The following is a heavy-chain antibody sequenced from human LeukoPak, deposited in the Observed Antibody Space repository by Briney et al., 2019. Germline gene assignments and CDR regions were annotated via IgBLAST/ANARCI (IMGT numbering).Heavy chain of an antibody. CDR1: GFTFSGYE. CDR3: AREVAVWQQLATRDYYGMDV. V-gene: IGHV3-48*03. Sequence: GGSLRLSCAASGFTFSGYEMNWVRQAPGKGLEWVSYISSSGSTIYYADSVKGRFTISRDNAKNSLYLQMNSLRAEDTAVYYCAREVAVWQQLATRDYYGMDVWGQGTTVTVSS. CDR2: ISSSGSTI. D-gene: IGHD6-13*01. J-gene: IGHJ6*02.